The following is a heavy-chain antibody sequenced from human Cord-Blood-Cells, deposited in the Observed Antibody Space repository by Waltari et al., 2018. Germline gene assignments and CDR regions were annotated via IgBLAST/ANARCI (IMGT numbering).Heavy chain of an antibody. Sequence: QVQLQQWGAGLLTPSETLSLTCAVYVVSFRCYYWSWISHPPGRLREWIGEINHSGSTNYNPSLKSRVTISVDTSKNQFSLKLSSVTAADTAVYYCARIYDFWSGYYEDYYYYMDVWGKGTTVTVSS. CDR2: INHSGST. J-gene: IGHJ6*03. V-gene: IGHV4-34*01. CDR3: ARIYDFWSGYYEDYYYYMDV. D-gene: IGHD3-3*01. CDR1: VVSFRCYY.